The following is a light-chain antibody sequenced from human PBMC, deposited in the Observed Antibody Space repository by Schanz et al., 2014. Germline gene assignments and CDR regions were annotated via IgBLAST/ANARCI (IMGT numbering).Light chain of an antibody. CDR3: SSYTSSSNWV. CDR1: SSDVGSYKL. V-gene: IGLV2-14*02. J-gene: IGLJ3*02. CDR2: DVS. Sequence: QSALTQPASVSGSPGQSITISCTGTSSDVGSYKLVSWYQQHPGKAPKLMIYDVSNRPSGVSNRFSGSKSGNTASLTISGLQAEDEADYYCSSYTSSSNWVFGGGTKLTVL.